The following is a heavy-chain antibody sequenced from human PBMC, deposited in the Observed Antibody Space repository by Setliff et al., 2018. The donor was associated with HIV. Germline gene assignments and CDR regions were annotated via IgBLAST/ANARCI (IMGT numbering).Heavy chain of an antibody. CDR1: GFTFSSYW. J-gene: IGHJ4*02. CDR3: ARDLTAMVTVDY. D-gene: IGHD5-18*01. Sequence: SCAASGFTFSSYWMSWVRQAPGKGLEWVANIKQDGSEKYYVDSVKGRFTISRDNAKNSLYLQMNSLRAEDTAVYYCARDLTAMVTVDYWGQGTLVTVSS. V-gene: IGHV3-7*01. CDR2: IKQDGSEK.